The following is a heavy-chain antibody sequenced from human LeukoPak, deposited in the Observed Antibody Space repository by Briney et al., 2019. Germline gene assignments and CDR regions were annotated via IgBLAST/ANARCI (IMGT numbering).Heavy chain of an antibody. J-gene: IGHJ4*02. V-gene: IGHV1-2*02. CDR1: GYAFTGYY. D-gene: IGHD2-21*02. Sequence: ASGKVSCKASGYAFTGYYMHWVRQAPGQGLEWMGWINPNSGGTNYAQKFQGRVTMTRDTSISTAYMELSRLRSDDTAVYYCARSRTAGSPYFDYWGQGTLVTVSS. CDR2: INPNSGGT. CDR3: ARSRTAGSPYFDY.